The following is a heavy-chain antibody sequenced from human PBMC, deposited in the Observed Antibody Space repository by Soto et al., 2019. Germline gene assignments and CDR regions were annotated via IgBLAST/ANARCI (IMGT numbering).Heavy chain of an antibody. CDR1: GGSISNYY. Sequence: PSETLSLTCTVSGGSISNYYWSWIRQPPGRGLEWIGYIYYSGSTNNNPSLKSRVTISVDTSKNQFSLKLSSVTAADTAMYYCARAYGSGRNWFDPWGQGTLVTVS. V-gene: IGHV4-59*01. J-gene: IGHJ5*02. CDR2: IYYSGST. D-gene: IGHD3-10*01. CDR3: ARAYGSGRNWFDP.